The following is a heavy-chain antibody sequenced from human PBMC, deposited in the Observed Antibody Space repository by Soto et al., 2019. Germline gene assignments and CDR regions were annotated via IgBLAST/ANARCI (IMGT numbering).Heavy chain of an antibody. V-gene: IGHV3-9*01. CDR1: GFTFDDYA. D-gene: IGHD3-22*01. J-gene: IGHJ6*03. CDR2: IAWNSYII. Sequence: GGSLRLSCAASGFTFDDYAIHWVRQAPGKGLEWVSGIAWNSYIIGYADSVKGRFTISRDNAENSVYLEMNSLRPEDTAFYYCTKVGNSNAYYYMDVWGKGTTVTVSS. CDR3: TKVGNSNAYYYMDV.